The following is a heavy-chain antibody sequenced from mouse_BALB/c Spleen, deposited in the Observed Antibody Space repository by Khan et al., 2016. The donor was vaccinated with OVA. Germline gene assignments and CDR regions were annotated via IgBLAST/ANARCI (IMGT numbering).Heavy chain of an antibody. J-gene: IGHJ3*01. CDR1: GYTLTDYG. CDR3: ARSDGNYKFTY. V-gene: IGHV9-3-1*01. CDR2: INTYTGES. D-gene: IGHD2-1*01. Sequence: QIQLVQSGPELRKPGETVMISCKASGYTLTDYGMNWVKQAPGKGLKWMGWINTYTGESTYAADFSGRFAFSLETSASTAYLQVSNLKNEDTATYFCARSDGNYKFTYWGQGTLVTVSA.